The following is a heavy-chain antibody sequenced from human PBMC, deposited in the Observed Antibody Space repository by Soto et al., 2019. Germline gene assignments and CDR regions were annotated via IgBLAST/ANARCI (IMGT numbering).Heavy chain of an antibody. D-gene: IGHD5-18*01. Sequence: RASVKVSCKASGYTFTGYYMHWVRQAPGQGLEWMGWINPNSGGTNYAQKFQGWVTMTRDTSISTAYMELSRLRSDDTAVYYCARGVRLQLWASHYGMDVWGQGTTVTVSS. V-gene: IGHV1-2*04. CDR3: ARGVRLQLWASHYGMDV. CDR1: GYTFTGYY. J-gene: IGHJ6*02. CDR2: INPNSGGT.